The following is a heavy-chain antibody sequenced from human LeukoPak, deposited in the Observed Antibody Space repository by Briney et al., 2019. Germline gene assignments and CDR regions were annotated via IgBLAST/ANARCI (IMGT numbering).Heavy chain of an antibody. CDR1: GYTFTSYY. D-gene: IGHD1-26*01. Sequence: ASVKVSCKASGYTFTSYYMHWVRQAPGQGLEWMGIINPSGGSTSYAQKFQGRVTMTRDMSTSTVYMELSSLRSEDTAVYYCARETAPVGYEYYFDYWGQGTLVTVSS. V-gene: IGHV1-46*01. J-gene: IGHJ4*02. CDR3: ARETAPVGYEYYFDY. CDR2: INPSGGST.